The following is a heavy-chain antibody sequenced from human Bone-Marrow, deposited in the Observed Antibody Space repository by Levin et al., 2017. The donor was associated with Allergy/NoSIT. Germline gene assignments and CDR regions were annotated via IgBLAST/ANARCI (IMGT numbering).Heavy chain of an antibody. J-gene: IGHJ3*02. CDR2: ISAYNGNT. V-gene: IGHV1-18*01. Sequence: GASVKVSCKASGYTFTNYGISWVRQAPGQGLEWMGWISAYNGNTNYAQKLQGRVTMTTDTSTSTAYMELRSLRSDDTAVYYCARGGYSSSMRIYDAFDSWGQGTMVTVSS. CDR1: GYTFTNYG. D-gene: IGHD6-6*01. CDR3: ARGGYSSSMRIYDAFDS.